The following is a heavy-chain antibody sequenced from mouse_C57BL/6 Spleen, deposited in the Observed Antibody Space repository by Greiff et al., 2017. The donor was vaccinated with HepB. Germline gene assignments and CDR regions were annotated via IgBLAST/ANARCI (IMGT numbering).Heavy chain of an antibody. J-gene: IGHJ4*01. Sequence: EVQLQQSGPELVKPGASVKISCKASGYSFTDYNMNWVKQSNGKSLEWIGVINPNYGTTSYNQKFKGKATLTVDQSSSTAYMQLNSLTSEDSAVYYCARSLSYDYDDAGYAMDYWGQGTSVTVSS. D-gene: IGHD2-4*01. V-gene: IGHV1-39*01. CDR1: GYSFTDYN. CDR3: ARSLSYDYDDAGYAMDY. CDR2: INPNYGTT.